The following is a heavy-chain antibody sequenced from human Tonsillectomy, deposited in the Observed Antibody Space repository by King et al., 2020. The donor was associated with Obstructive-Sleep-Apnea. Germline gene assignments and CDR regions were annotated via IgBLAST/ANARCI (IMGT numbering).Heavy chain of an antibody. J-gene: IGHJ4*02. V-gene: IGHV4-59*08. CDR1: GGSISNYY. CDR3: ARHRGVEDYGGYGDYFDY. CDR2: MYYSGNT. D-gene: IGHD5-12*01. Sequence: VQLQESGPGLVKPSETLSLTCTVSGGSISNYYWSWIRQPPGKGLELIGYMYYSGNTNFNPSLKSRVTISADTSKIQFSLRLSSVTAADTAVYYCARHRGVEDYGGYGDYFDYWGQGNLVTVSS.